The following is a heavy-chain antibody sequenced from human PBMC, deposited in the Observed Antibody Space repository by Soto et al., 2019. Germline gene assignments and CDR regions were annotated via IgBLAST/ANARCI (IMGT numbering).Heavy chain of an antibody. CDR2: IIPNSGNT. V-gene: IGHV1-8*02. J-gene: IGHJ4*02. CDR3: ARTLYGDNVDY. CDR1: GGTFSSYT. D-gene: IGHD4-17*01. Sequence: ASVKVSCKASGGTFSSYTISCVRQAPGQGLEWMGRIIPNSGNTGYAQKFQGRVTMTRNTSISTAYMELSSLRSEDTAVYYCARTLYGDNVDYWGQGTLVTVSS.